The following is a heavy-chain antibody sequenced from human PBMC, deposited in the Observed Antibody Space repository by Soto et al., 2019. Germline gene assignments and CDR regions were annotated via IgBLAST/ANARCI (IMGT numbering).Heavy chain of an antibody. CDR1: GGTFSSYA. J-gene: IGHJ4*02. Sequence: QVQLVQSGAEVKKPGSSVKVSCKASGGTFSSYAISWVRQAPGQGLEWMGGIIPIFGTANYAQKFQGRVTITADESTSTAYMELSSLRSEETAVYYCAGGEYSGSLYPGGYFDYWGQGTLVTVSS. D-gene: IGHD1-26*01. CDR3: AGGEYSGSLYPGGYFDY. CDR2: IIPIFGTA. V-gene: IGHV1-69*12.